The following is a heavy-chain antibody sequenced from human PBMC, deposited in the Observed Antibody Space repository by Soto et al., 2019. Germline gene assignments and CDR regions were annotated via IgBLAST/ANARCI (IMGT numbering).Heavy chain of an antibody. Sequence: ASVKVSCKASGYTFTSYYMHWVRQAPGQGLEWMGIINPSGGSTSYAQKFQGRVTMTRDTSTSTVYMELSSLRSEDTAVYYCARDRAVAGTAGPLYYYYYGMEVWGQGTTVTV. CDR1: GYTFTSYY. CDR3: ARDRAVAGTAGPLYYYYYGMEV. D-gene: IGHD6-19*01. J-gene: IGHJ6*02. CDR2: INPSGGST. V-gene: IGHV1-46*01.